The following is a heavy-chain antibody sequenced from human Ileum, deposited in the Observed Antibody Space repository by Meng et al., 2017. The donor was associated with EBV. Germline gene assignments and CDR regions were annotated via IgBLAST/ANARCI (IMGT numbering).Heavy chain of an antibody. CDR3: AKNGEKYFEY. CDR2: MSDSGIT. V-gene: IGHV4-4*02. J-gene: IGHJ4*02. CDR1: GGSISVINW. Sequence: QVPLQESRPGLENPSGTLSLTCAVSGGSISVINWWSWVRQSPEKGLEWIGEMSDSGITHYNPSLKSRVTISADKSNNQFSLKLTSVTSADTAVYFCAKNGEKYFEYWGQGTLVTVSS.